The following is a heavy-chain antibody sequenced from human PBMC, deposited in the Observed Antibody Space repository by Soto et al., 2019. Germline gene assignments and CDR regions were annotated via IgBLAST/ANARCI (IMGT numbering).Heavy chain of an antibody. Sequence: GASVKVSCKASGYTFTSYGISWVRQAPGQGLEWMGWISAYNGNTNYAQKLQGRVTMTTDTSTSTAYMELRSLRSDDTAVYYCAREDIADYYYYMDVWGKGTTVTVSS. J-gene: IGHJ6*03. CDR1: GYTFTSYG. D-gene: IGHD6-13*01. V-gene: IGHV1-18*01. CDR2: ISAYNGNT. CDR3: AREDIADYYYYMDV.